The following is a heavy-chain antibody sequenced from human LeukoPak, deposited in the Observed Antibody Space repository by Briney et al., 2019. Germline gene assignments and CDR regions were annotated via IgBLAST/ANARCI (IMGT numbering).Heavy chain of an antibody. Sequence: SETLSLTCTVSGGSISSYYWSWLRQPAGKGLEWIGRIYTSGSTNYNPSLKSRVTMSVDTSKNQFSLKLSSVTAADTAVYYCAGGGITIFGVVTLRGNWFDPWGQGTLVTVSS. J-gene: IGHJ5*02. CDR1: GGSISSYY. D-gene: IGHD3-3*01. CDR2: IYTSGST. V-gene: IGHV4-4*07. CDR3: AGGGITIFGVVTLRGNWFDP.